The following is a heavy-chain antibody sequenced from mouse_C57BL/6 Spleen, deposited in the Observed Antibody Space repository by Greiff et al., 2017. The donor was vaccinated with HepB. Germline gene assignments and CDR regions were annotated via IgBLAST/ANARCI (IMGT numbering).Heavy chain of an antibody. J-gene: IGHJ2*01. CDR3: ARLHYGSTLDY. CDR2: ISSGGSYT. CDR1: GFTFSSYG. D-gene: IGHD1-1*01. V-gene: IGHV5-6*01. Sequence: EVKLQESGGDLVKPGGSLKLSCAASGFTFSSYGMSWVRQTPDKRLEWVATISSGGSYTYYPDSVKGRFTISRDNAKNTLYLQMSSLKSEDTAMYYCARLHYGSTLDYWGQGTTLTVSS.